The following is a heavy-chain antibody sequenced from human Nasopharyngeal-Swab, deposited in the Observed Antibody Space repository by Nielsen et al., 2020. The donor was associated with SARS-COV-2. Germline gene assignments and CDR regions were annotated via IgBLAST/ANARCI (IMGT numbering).Heavy chain of an antibody. CDR2: IYYSGST. CDR1: GGSISSYY. J-gene: IGHJ3*02. V-gene: IGHV4-59*08. D-gene: IGHD3-10*02. CDR3: ARQDYVRAFDI. Sequence: ETLSLTCTVSGGSISSYYWSWIRKPPGKGLEWIGYIYYSGSTNYNPSLKSRVTISVDTSKNQFSLKLSSVTAADTAVYYCARQDYVRAFDIWGQGTMVTVSS.